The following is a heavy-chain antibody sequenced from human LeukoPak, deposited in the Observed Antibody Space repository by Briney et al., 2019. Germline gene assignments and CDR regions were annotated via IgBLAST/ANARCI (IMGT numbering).Heavy chain of an antibody. CDR2: VNSDGSNT. CDR3: ATPRGDYYYGMDV. CDR1: GFTFSNYW. Sequence: GGSLRLSCAASGFTFSNYWMHWVRHAPGKGLVWVSRVNSDGSNTYYADSVKGRFTISRDNAKNTLYLQMNSPRAEGTAVYYCATPRGDYYYGMDVWGLGTTVTVSS. J-gene: IGHJ6*02. V-gene: IGHV3-74*01. D-gene: IGHD3-10*01.